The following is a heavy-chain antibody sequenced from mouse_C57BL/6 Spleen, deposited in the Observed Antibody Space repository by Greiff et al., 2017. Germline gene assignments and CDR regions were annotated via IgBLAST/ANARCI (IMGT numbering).Heavy chain of an antibody. CDR3: ARSGVVATGVDY. Sequence: QVQLQQPGAELVKPGASVKLSCKASGYTFTSYWMHWVKQRPGQGLEWIGMIHPNSGSTNYNEKFKSKATLTVDKSSSTALMQLSSLTSEDSAVYYCARSGVVATGVDYWGQGTTVTVSS. J-gene: IGHJ2*01. CDR1: GYTFTSYW. V-gene: IGHV1-64*01. D-gene: IGHD1-1*01. CDR2: IHPNSGST.